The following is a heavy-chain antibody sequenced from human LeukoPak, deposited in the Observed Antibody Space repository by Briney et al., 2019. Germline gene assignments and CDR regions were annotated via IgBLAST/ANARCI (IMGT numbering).Heavy chain of an antibody. D-gene: IGHD1/OR15-1a*01. CDR2: IDHSGST. J-gene: IGHJ5*02. CDR1: GGSFSGYY. V-gene: IGHV4-34*01. CDR3: ARGLPRDGAVPNNRNWFDP. Sequence: PSETLSLTCAVYGGSFSGYYWSWIRQPPGKGLEWIGEIDHSGSTNYNPSLKSRVTISVDTSKNQSSLKLSSVTAADTAVYYCARGLPRDGAVPNNRNWFDPWGQGTLVTVSS.